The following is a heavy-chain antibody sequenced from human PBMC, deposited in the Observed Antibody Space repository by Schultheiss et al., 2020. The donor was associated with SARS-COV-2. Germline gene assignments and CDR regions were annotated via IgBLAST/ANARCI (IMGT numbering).Heavy chain of an antibody. Sequence: GGSLRLSCAASGFTFSSYAMSWVRQATGKGLEWVSAIGTAGDPYYPGSVKGRFTISRDNSKNTLHLQMNSLRAEDTAIYYCARRRGYSSGLLDYWGQGTLVTVSS. CDR2: IGTAGDP. CDR3: ARRRGYSSGLLDY. CDR1: GFTFSSYA. J-gene: IGHJ4*02. D-gene: IGHD6-19*01. V-gene: IGHV3-13*05.